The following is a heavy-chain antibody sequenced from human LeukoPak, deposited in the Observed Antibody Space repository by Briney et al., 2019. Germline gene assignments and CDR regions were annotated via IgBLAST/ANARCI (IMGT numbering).Heavy chain of an antibody. D-gene: IGHD5-18*01. CDR1: GGSISSSSYY. J-gene: IGHJ4*02. V-gene: IGHV4-39*07. Sequence: PSETLSLTCTVSGGSISSSSYYWGWIRQPPGKGLEWIGEINHSGSTNYNPSLKSRVTISVDTSKNQFSLKLSSVTAADTAVYYCARGPRRWIQLWLNPFDYWGQGTLVTVSS. CDR2: INHSGST. CDR3: ARGPRRWIQLWLNPFDY.